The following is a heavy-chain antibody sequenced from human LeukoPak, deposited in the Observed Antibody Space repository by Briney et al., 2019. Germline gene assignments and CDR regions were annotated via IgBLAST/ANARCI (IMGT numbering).Heavy chain of an antibody. CDR3: ARGPLVRLPSSFDP. CDR1: GYTFTSYD. Sequence: ASVKISCKASGYTFTSYDINWVRQATGQGLEWMGWMNPNSGNTGSAQRFQGRITMTRDTSISTAYMELSSLRSEDTAVYYCARGPLVRLPSSFDPWGQGTLVTVSS. J-gene: IGHJ5*02. V-gene: IGHV1-8*01. CDR2: MNPNSGNT. D-gene: IGHD3-16*02.